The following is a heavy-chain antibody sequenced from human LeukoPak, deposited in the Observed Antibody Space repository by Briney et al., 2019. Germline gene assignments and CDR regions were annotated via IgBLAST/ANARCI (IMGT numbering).Heavy chain of an antibody. V-gene: IGHV3-33*08. CDR3: ARESWGATPHYFDY. J-gene: IGHJ4*02. Sequence: GGSLRLSCAASGFTFSSYAMHWVRQAPGKGLEWVAVIWYDGSNKYYADSVKGRFTISRDNSKNTLYLQMNSLRAEDTAVYYCARESWGATPHYFDYWGQGTLVTVSS. D-gene: IGHD1-26*01. CDR1: GFTFSSYA. CDR2: IWYDGSNK.